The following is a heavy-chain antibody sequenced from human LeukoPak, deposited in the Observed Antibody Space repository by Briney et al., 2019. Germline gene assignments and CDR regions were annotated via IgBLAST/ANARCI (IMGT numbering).Heavy chain of an antibody. J-gene: IGHJ4*02. CDR1: GFTFSSYG. V-gene: IGHV3-33*06. CDR2: IWYDGSNK. CDR3: AKDMRFDWTPYYFDY. D-gene: IGHD3-9*01. Sequence: GRSLRLSCAASGFTFSSYGMHWVRQAPGKGLEWVAVIWYDGSNKYYADSVKGRFTISRDNSKNTLYLQMNSLRAEDTAVYYCAKDMRFDWTPYYFDYWGQGTLVTVSS.